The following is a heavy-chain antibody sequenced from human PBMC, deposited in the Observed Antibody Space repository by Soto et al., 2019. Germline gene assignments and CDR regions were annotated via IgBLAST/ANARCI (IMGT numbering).Heavy chain of an antibody. D-gene: IGHD2-15*01. J-gene: IGHJ3*02. CDR2: IYYSGST. CDR3: ARDGSEHTKGWRAFDI. CDR1: GGSISSYY. V-gene: IGHV4-59*01. Sequence: PSETLSLTCTVSGGSISSYYWSWIRQPPGKGLEWIGYIYYSGSTNYNPSLKSRVTISVDTSKNQFSLKLSSVTAADTAVYYCARDGSEHTKGWRAFDIWGQGTMVTVS.